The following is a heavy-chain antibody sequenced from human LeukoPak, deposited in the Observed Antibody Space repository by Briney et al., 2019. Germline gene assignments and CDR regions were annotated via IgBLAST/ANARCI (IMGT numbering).Heavy chain of an antibody. V-gene: IGHV3-30*18. Sequence: GGSLRLSCAASGFTFTHYGMHWVRQAPGKGLEWVALISYDGGNEYYADSVKGRFTISRDNSKNTLYLQMNSLRVEDTALYYCVKDPSLRTTLPLWGQGTLVTVSS. J-gene: IGHJ4*02. CDR2: ISYDGGNE. CDR1: GFTFTHYG. CDR3: VKDPSLRTTLPL. D-gene: IGHD1-1*01.